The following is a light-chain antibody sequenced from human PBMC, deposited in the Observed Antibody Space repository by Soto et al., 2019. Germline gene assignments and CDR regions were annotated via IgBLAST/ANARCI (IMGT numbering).Light chain of an antibody. CDR3: RQYNPWPRCT. CDR2: GAS. CDR1: QSVNPN. V-gene: IGKV3-15*01. J-gene: IGKJ3*01. Sequence: EIMMTQSPGTLSVSPGERATLSCTASQSVNPNLAWYQQKPGQPPRLLLYGASTRATGIPVRFRGSGSGTDLTLTISSLQYEDSAVYYCRQYNPWPRCTFGHGTKVEIK.